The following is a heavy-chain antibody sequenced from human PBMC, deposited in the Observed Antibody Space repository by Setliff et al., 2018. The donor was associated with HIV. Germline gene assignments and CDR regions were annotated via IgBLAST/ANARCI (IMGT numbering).Heavy chain of an antibody. CDR3: ARRPAGAVAGGYGMDV. CDR2: IYHSGST. Sequence: PSETLSLTCAVSNYSISSAYYWGWIRHPPGKGLEWIGSIYHSGSTYYNPSLKSRVTISVDTSKGQFSLKLSSVTAADTAVYYCARRPAGAVAGGYGMDVWGQGTTVTVSS. J-gene: IGHJ6*02. D-gene: IGHD6-19*01. CDR1: NYSISSAYY. V-gene: IGHV4-38-2*01.